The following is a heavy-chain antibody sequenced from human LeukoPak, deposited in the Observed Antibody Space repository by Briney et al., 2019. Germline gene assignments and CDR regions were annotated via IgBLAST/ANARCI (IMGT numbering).Heavy chain of an antibody. CDR3: AIFTVTTVPIDY. CDR1: GYTFTGYY. CDR2: INPNSGGT. Sequence: ASVKVSCKASGYTFTGYYMLWVRQAPGQGLEWMGWINPNSGGTNYAQKFQGRVTMTRDTSISTAYMELSRLRSDDTAVYYCAIFTVTTVPIDYWGQGTLVTVSS. D-gene: IGHD4-17*01. J-gene: IGHJ4*02. V-gene: IGHV1-2*02.